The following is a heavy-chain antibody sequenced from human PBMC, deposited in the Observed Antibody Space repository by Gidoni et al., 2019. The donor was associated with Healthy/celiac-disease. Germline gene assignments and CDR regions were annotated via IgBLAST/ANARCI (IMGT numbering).Heavy chain of an antibody. J-gene: IGHJ4*02. Sequence: EVQLVESGGGLVQPGGSLRLSCAASGFTFRSDAMSWVRQAPGKGLAWVSAMRGMGGSTYYADAVKGRFTISRDNSKNTLYLQMNSLRAEDTAVYYCAKDPITMIVEPFDYWGQGTLVTVSS. D-gene: IGHD3-22*01. CDR3: AKDPITMIVEPFDY. CDR2: MRGMGGST. V-gene: IGHV3-23*04. CDR1: GFTFRSDA.